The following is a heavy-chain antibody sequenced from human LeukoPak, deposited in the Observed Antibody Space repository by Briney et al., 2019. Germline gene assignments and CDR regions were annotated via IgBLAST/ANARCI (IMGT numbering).Heavy chain of an antibody. D-gene: IGHD2-2*01. Sequence: GGSLRLSCAASGFTLSTYWMHWVRQAPGKGLVWVSRINPVGSTTTYADSVEGRFTISRDNAKNTLYLQMSSLRAEDTAVYYCARVGVGMYHFDHWGQGTLVTVSS. CDR2: INPVGSTT. J-gene: IGHJ4*02. CDR3: ARVGVGMYHFDH. V-gene: IGHV3-74*01. CDR1: GFTLSTYW.